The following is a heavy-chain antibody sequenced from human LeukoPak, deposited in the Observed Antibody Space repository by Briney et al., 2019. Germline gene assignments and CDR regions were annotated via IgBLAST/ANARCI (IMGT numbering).Heavy chain of an antibody. V-gene: IGHV3-11*01. Sequence: PGGSLRLSCAASGFTLSSYAMSWLRQAPGKGLEWVSYISSSGSTIYYADSVKGRFTISRDNAKNSLYLQMNSLRAEDTAVYYCAREGIVGASDYWGQGTLVTVSS. D-gene: IGHD1-26*01. CDR3: AREGIVGASDY. CDR1: GFTLSSYA. CDR2: ISSSGSTI. J-gene: IGHJ4*02.